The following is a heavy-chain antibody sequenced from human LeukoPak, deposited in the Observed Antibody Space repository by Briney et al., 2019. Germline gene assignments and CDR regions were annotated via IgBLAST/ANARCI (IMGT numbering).Heavy chain of an antibody. CDR3: ALDSSSYYYFDY. J-gene: IGHJ4*02. CDR1: GNTFTSYY. D-gene: IGHD6-6*01. Sequence: ASVKVSCKASGNTFTSYYMHWVRQAPGQGLEGMGIINPSGGSTSYAQKFQGRVTMTRDMSTSTVYMELSSLRSEDTAVYYCALDSSSYYYFDYWGQGTLVTVSS. V-gene: IGHV1-46*01. CDR2: INPSGGST.